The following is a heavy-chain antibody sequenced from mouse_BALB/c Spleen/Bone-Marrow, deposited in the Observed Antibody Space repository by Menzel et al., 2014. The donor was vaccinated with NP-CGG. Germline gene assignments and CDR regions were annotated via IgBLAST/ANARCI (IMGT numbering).Heavy chain of an antibody. CDR3: ARGDTTATHWYFDV. V-gene: IGHV1S34*01. CDR1: GYSFTGYY. J-gene: IGHJ1*01. Sequence: LVKTGASVKISCKASGYSFTGYYMHWVKQSHGKSLEWIGYISCYNGATSHNQKFKGKATFTVDTPSSTAYMQFNSLTSEDSAVYYCARGDTTATHWYFDVWGAGTTVTASS. CDR2: ISCYNGAT. D-gene: IGHD1-2*01.